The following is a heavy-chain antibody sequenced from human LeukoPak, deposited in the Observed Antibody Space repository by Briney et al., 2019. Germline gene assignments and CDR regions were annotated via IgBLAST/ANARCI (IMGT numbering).Heavy chain of an antibody. J-gene: IGHJ4*02. CDR1: GGSISSSSYY. D-gene: IGHD3-22*01. V-gene: IGHV4-39*01. CDR3: ARQDYDSSGYYSLNYFDY. Sequence: PSETLSLTCTVSGGSISSSSYYWGWIRQPPGKGLEWIGSIYYSGSTYYNPSLKSRVTISVNKEKNQCSLQLSSVTAADTAVYYCARQDYDSSGYYSLNYFDYWGQGTLVTVSS. CDR2: IYYSGST.